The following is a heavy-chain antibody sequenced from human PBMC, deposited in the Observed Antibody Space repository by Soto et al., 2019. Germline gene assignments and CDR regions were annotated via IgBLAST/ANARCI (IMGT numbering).Heavy chain of an antibody. D-gene: IGHD3-22*01. CDR1: GGSISSYY. CDR3: ARVDYYDSSGYGERVLGP. V-gene: IGHV4-59*01. CDR2: IYYSGST. J-gene: IGHJ5*02. Sequence: SETLSLTCTVSGGSISSYYWSWIRQPPGKGLEWIGYIYYSGSTNYNPSLKSRVTISVDTSKNQFSLKLSSVTAADTAVYYCARVDYYDSSGYGERVLGPWGQGTLVTVSS.